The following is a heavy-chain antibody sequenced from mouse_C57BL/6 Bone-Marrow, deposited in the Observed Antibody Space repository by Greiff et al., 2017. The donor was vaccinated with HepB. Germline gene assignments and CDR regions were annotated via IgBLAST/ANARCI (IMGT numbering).Heavy chain of an antibody. Sequence: EVNLVESGGGLVQPGGSLKLSCAASGFTFSDYGMAWVRQAPRKGPEWVAFISNLAYSIYYADTVTGRFTISRENAKNTLYLEMSSLRSEDTAMYYCARLTGTKAYWGQGTLVTVSA. V-gene: IGHV5-15*01. J-gene: IGHJ3*01. CDR3: ARLTGTKAY. D-gene: IGHD4-1*01. CDR1: GFTFSDYG. CDR2: ISNLAYSI.